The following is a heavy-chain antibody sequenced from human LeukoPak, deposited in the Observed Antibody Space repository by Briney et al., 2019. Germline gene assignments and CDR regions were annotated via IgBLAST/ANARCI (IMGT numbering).Heavy chain of an antibody. CDR2: FGTRSTSI. D-gene: IGHD3-16*01. V-gene: IGHV3-21*01. Sequence: GGSLRFSCAASGFTFSTYAMNWVRQAPGKGLEWVSSFGTRSTSIYYAHSVTGRFIISRDNAKNSLYLQMNSLRAEDTAVYYCARENDQGFDYWGQGTLVTVSS. CDR1: GFTFSTYA. CDR3: ARENDQGFDY. J-gene: IGHJ4*02.